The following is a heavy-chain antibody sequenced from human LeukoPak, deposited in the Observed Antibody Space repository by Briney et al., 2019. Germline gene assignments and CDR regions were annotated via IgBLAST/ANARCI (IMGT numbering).Heavy chain of an antibody. CDR2: IGASGEST. V-gene: IGHV3-23*01. Sequence: PGGSLRLSCAASGFTFSVAAMTWVRQAPGKGLEWVSLIGASGESTYYADSVKGRFTISRDNSKNTLYLQMNSLRAEDTAVYYCARDTMVRGASPPDYYYGMDVWGQGTTVTVSS. J-gene: IGHJ6*02. CDR3: ARDTMVRGASPPDYYYGMDV. CDR1: GFTFSVAA. D-gene: IGHD3-10*01.